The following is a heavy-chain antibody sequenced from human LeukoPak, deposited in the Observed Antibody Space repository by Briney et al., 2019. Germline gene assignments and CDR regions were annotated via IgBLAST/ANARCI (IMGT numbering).Heavy chain of an antibody. Sequence: PGGSLRLSCAASGFTFSSYAMHWVRQAPGKGLEWVAVISYDGSNKYYADSVKGRFTISRDNSKNTLYLQMNSLRAEDTAVYYCAREYYYDSSGYYPTFDYWGQGTLVTVSS. CDR2: ISYDGSNK. V-gene: IGHV3-30-3*01. CDR3: AREYYYDSSGYYPTFDY. J-gene: IGHJ4*02. CDR1: GFTFSSYA. D-gene: IGHD3-22*01.